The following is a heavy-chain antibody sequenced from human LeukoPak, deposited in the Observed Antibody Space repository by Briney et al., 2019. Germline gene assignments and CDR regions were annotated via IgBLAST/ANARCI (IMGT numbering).Heavy chain of an antibody. Sequence: PSETLSLTCTVSGGSISSSSYYWGWIRQPPGKGLEWIGSIYYSGSTNYNPSLKSRVTISVDTSKNQFSLKLSSVTAADTAVYYCASYYDSSGYYPDAFDIWGQGTMVTVSS. CDR3: ASYYDSSGYYPDAFDI. D-gene: IGHD3-22*01. CDR1: GGSISSSSYY. V-gene: IGHV4-39*07. CDR2: IYYSGST. J-gene: IGHJ3*02.